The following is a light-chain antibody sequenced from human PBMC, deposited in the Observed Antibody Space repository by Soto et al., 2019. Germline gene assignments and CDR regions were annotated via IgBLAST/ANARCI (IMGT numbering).Light chain of an antibody. CDR3: AAWDDRLSRYL. CDR1: SSNIGSNY. V-gene: IGLV1-47*01. J-gene: IGLJ1*01. CDR2: RNN. Sequence: QSVLTQPPSASGTPGQRVTISCSGSSSNIGSNYVYWYQQLPGTAPRLLIYRNNQRPSGVPDRFSGSKSDTSASLAISGLRSEDEADYYCAAWDDRLSRYLFVTGNKGTVL.